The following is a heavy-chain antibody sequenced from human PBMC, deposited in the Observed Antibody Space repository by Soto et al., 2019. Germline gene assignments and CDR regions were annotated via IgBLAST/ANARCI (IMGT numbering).Heavy chain of an antibody. Sequence: ASVKVSCKASGFTFTSSAVQWVRQARGQRLEWIGWIVVGSGNTNYAQKFQERVTITRDMSTSTAYMELSSLRSEDTAVYYCAAASIAVAGRPYYYYGMDVWGQGTTVTVSS. CDR3: AAASIAVAGRPYYYYGMDV. CDR1: GFTFTSSA. V-gene: IGHV1-58*01. CDR2: IVVGSGNT. J-gene: IGHJ6*02. D-gene: IGHD6-19*01.